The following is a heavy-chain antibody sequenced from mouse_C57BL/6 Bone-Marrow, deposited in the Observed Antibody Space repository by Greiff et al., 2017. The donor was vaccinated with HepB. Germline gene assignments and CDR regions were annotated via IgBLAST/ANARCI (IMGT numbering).Heavy chain of an antibody. CDR3: AIYYGDAMDY. V-gene: IGHV1-54*01. Sequence: VKLMESGAELVRPGTSVKVSCKASGYAFTNYLIEWVKQRPGQGLEWIGVINPGSGGTNYNEKFKGKATLTADKSSSTAYMQLSSLTSEDSAVYFCAIYYGDAMDYWGQGTSVTVSS. D-gene: IGHD1-1*01. CDR2: INPGSGGT. CDR1: GYAFTNYL. J-gene: IGHJ4*01.